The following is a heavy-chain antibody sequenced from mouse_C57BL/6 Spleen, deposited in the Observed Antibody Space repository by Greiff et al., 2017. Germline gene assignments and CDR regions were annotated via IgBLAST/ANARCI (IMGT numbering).Heavy chain of an antibody. Sequence: VKLMESGPGLVAPSQSLSITCTVSGFSLTSYAISWVRQPPGKGLEWLGVIWTGGGTNYNSALKSRLSISKDNSKSQVFLKMNSLQTDDTARYYCAREDYSNYGYFDVWGTGTTVTVAS. J-gene: IGHJ1*03. CDR3: AREDYSNYGYFDV. CDR1: GFSLTSYA. CDR2: IWTGGGT. V-gene: IGHV2-9-1*01. D-gene: IGHD2-5*01.